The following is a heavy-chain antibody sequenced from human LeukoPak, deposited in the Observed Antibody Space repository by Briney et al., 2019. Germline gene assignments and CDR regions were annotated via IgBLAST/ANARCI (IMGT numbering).Heavy chain of an antibody. Sequence: GGSLRLSCAASGFTFSSYWMNWARQAPGKGLEWVANIKEDGSEDYYADSVKGRFAISKDNAKNSLYLQMNNLRAEDTAMYYCAGDADGYEDWGQGTLAIVSS. D-gene: IGHD5-24*01. V-gene: IGHV3-7*01. J-gene: IGHJ4*02. CDR3: AGDADGYED. CDR1: GFTFSSYW. CDR2: IKEDGSED.